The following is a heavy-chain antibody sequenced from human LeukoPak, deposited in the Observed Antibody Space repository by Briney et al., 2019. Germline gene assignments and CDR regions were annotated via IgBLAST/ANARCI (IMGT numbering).Heavy chain of an antibody. V-gene: IGHV3-21*01. Sequence: GGSLRLSCAASGFTFSNYTMNWVRQAPGKGLEWVSSISSSSSYIYYADSVKGRFTISRDNAKNSLYLQMNSLRAEDTALYYCAREYCSGGYCYSDAFDIWGQGTMVTVSS. J-gene: IGHJ3*02. CDR2: ISSSSSYI. D-gene: IGHD2-15*01. CDR1: GFTFSNYT. CDR3: AREYCSGGYCYSDAFDI.